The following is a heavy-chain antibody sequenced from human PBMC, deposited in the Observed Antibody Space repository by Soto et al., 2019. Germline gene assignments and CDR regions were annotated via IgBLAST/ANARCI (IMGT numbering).Heavy chain of an antibody. J-gene: IGHJ6*02. CDR1: GFTFSSYA. CDR2: ISYDGSNK. D-gene: IGHD1-1*01. V-gene: IGHV3-30-3*01. Sequence: QVQLVESGGGVVQPGRSLRLSCAASGFTFSSYAMHWVRQAPGKGLEWVAVISYDGSNKYYADSVKGRFTISRDNSKTTLYLQMNSLRAEDTAVYYCARDRLRYNWNDFPYYYYGMDVLGQGTTVTVSS. CDR3: ARDRLRYNWNDFPYYYYGMDV.